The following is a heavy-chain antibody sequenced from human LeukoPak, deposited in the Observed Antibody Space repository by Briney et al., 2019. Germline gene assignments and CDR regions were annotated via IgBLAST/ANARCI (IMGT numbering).Heavy chain of an antibody. J-gene: IGHJ6*03. CDR1: GGSFSGYY. Sequence: SETLSLTXAVYGGSFSGYYWSWIRQPPGKGLEWIGEINHSGSTNYNPPLKSRVTISVDTSKNQFSLKLSSVTAADTAVYYCARGRPPPGFYCSSTSCRRVSYYYMDVWGKGTTVTVSS. CDR2: INHSGST. D-gene: IGHD2-2*01. CDR3: ARGRPPPGFYCSSTSCRRVSYYYMDV. V-gene: IGHV4-34*01.